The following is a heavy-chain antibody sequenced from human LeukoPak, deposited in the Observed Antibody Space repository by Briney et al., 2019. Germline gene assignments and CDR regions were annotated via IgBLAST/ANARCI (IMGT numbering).Heavy chain of an antibody. CDR3: ARWARYCSSGSCYSWFDP. D-gene: IGHD2-15*01. CDR1: GFTFRSYW. J-gene: IGHJ5*02. Sequence: GSLRLSCAASGFTFRSYWMSWVRQAPGKGLEWVANMKLDGSEEYYVDSVKGRFTISSDNAKNSLYLQMNSLRVDDTAVYYCARWARYCSSGSCYSWFDPWGQGTLVTVSS. V-gene: IGHV3-7*01. CDR2: MKLDGSEE.